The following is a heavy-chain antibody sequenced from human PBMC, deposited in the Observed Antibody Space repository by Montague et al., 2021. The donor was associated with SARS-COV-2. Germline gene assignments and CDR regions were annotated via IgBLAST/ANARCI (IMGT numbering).Heavy chain of an antibody. CDR2: TYYRFKWYN. Sequence: CAISGDSVSSNSAAWNWIRQSPSRGLEWLGRTYYRFKWYNDYAVSVKSRITINPDTSKNQFSPQLNSVTPEDTAVYYCARDDPYCTNGVCYTGNWFDPWGQGTLVTVSS. D-gene: IGHD2-8*01. J-gene: IGHJ5*02. CDR3: ARDDPYCTNGVCYTGNWFDP. CDR1: GDSVSSNSAA. V-gene: IGHV6-1*01.